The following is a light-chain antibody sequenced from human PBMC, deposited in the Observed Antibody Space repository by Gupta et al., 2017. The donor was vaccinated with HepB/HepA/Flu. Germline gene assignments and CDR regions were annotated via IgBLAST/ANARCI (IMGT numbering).Light chain of an antibody. J-gene: IGLJ1*01. CDR1: SSDVGGYNY. V-gene: IGLV2-14*01. CDR3: SYSTDSSTGV. Sequence: QSALTQPAPVSGSPGQSITITSTGTSSDVGGYNYVSWYQQHPRKAPKIMIFYVSNGPSGVSNGRSAATSAGNTATLTSGGQADDDADEYYSYSTDSSTGVFGAGTKLTVL. CDR2: YVS.